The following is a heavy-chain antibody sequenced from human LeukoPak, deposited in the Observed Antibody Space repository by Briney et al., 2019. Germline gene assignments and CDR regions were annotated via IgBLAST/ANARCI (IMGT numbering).Heavy chain of an antibody. CDR3: ARDLDGGNSGYFDY. CDR2: IIPIFGTA. D-gene: IGHD4-23*01. V-gene: IGHV1-69*05. Sequence: SVKVSCKASGGTFSSYAISWVRQAPGQGLEWMGGIIPIFGTANYAQKFQGRVTITTDESTSTPYMELSSLRSEDTAVYYCARDLDGGNSGYFDYWGQGTLVTVSS. CDR1: GGTFSSYA. J-gene: IGHJ4*02.